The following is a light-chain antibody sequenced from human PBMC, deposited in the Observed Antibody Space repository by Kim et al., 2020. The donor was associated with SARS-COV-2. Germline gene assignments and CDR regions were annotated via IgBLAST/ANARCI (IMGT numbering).Light chain of an antibody. CDR2: DVS. CDR3: SSYTRSSTNYV. CDR1: SRDVGGYNY. J-gene: IGLJ1*01. Sequence: QSITNSCTGTSRDVGGYNYVSWYQQHPGKAPKVMIYDVSNRPPGVSNRFSGSKSGNTASLTISGLQAEDEADYYCSSYTRSSTNYVFGTGTKVTVL. V-gene: IGLV2-14*03.